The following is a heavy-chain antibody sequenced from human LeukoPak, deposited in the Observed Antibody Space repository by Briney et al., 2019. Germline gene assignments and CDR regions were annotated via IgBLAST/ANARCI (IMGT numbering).Heavy chain of an antibody. CDR2: ISSSSSYI. CDR3: ARPRPCSATICSGYMDV. V-gene: IGHV3-21*01. D-gene: IGHD6-19*01. J-gene: IGHJ6*04. Sequence: GGSLRLSCAASGFTFSSYSMNWVRQAPGKGLEWVSPISSSSSYIYYADSVKGRFTISRDNAKNSLYLQMNSLRAEDTAVYYCARPRPCSATICSGYMDVWGRGTTVIVSS. CDR1: GFTFSSYS.